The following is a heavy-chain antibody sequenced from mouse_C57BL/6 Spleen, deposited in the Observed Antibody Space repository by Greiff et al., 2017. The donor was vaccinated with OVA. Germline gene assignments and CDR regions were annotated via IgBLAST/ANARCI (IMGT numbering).Heavy chain of an antibody. CDR2: IYPGDGDT. V-gene: IGHV1-82*01. J-gene: IGHJ3*01. D-gene: IGHD3-2*02. Sequence: VQLQQSGPELVKPGASVKISCKASGYAFSSSWMNWVKQRPGKGLEWIGRIYPGDGDTNYNGKFKGKATLTADKSSSTAYMQLSSLTSEDSAVYFCASSGPFFAYWGQGTLVTVSA. CDR3: ASSGPFFAY. CDR1: GYAFSSSW.